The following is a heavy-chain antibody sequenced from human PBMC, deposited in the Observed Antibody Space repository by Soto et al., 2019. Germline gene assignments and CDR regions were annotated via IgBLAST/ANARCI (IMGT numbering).Heavy chain of an antibody. CDR3: AKNQGVELVPLATVDWFDP. CDR1: GFTFDTFA. Sequence: PGGSLRLSCAASGFTFDTFAMSWVRQTPQRGLEWVSAISASGTGTLYTDSVKGRFTISRDDSKSTVYLELNNLSAEDTAVYHCAKNQGVELVPLATVDWFDPWGQGSVVTVSS. V-gene: IGHV3-23*01. D-gene: IGHD1-26*01. CDR2: ISASGTGT. J-gene: IGHJ5*02.